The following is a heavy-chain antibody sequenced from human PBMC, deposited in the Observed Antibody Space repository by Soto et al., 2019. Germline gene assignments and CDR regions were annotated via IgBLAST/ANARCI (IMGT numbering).Heavy chain of an antibody. Sequence: EVQLLESGGGLVQPGGSLKLSCAASGFTFSSYAMSWVRQAPGKGLEWVSAISGSVGSTYYADSVRGRFTISRDNSKNTLYLQMKNLRAEDPAVYYCAKDHLFSGWTSGGYFDYWGQGALVTVSS. CDR2: ISGSVGST. CDR1: GFTFSSYA. V-gene: IGHV3-23*01. CDR3: AKDHLFSGWTSGGYFDY. J-gene: IGHJ4*02. D-gene: IGHD6-19*01.